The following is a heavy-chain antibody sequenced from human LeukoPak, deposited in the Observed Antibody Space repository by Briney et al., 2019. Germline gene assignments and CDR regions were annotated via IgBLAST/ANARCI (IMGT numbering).Heavy chain of an antibody. V-gene: IGHV1-2*02. D-gene: IGHD5-24*01. CDR2: INPNSGGT. Sequence: ASVKVSCKASGYTFTGYSMHWVRQAPGQGLEWMGWINPNSGGTNYAQKFQGRVTMTRDTSISTAYMELSRLRSDDTAVYYCARDLHNNYSYGYYHYYYVDVWGKGTTVIVSS. CDR3: ARDLHNNYSYGYYHYYYVDV. CDR1: GYTFTGYS. J-gene: IGHJ6*03.